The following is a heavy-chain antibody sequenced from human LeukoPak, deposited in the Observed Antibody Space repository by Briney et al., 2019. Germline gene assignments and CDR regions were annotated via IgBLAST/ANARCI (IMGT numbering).Heavy chain of an antibody. CDR1: GGSFSGYY. Sequence: PSETLSLTCAVYGGSFSGYYWSWIRQPPGKGLEWIGEINHSGSTNYNPSLKSRVTISVDTSKNQFSLKLSSVTAADTAVYYCARHGPIVVVPAALPDAFDIWGQGTMVTVSS. J-gene: IGHJ3*02. V-gene: IGHV4-34*01. D-gene: IGHD2-2*01. CDR2: INHSGST. CDR3: ARHGPIVVVPAALPDAFDI.